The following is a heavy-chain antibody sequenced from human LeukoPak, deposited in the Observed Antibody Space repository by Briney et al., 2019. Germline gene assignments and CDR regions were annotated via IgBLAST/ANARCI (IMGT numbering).Heavy chain of an antibody. CDR2: IYWDEGK. J-gene: IGHJ6*02. V-gene: IGHV2-5*02. CDR3: VHGHGGWETGFYYYNLDV. D-gene: IGHD1-1*01. Sequence: SGPTLVNPTQTLTLTCTFSGFSLSTSGVGVGWTRQPPGKALEWLALIYWDEGKRYSPSLKSRLTITKDTSKNQVVLTMTNMDPVDTATYYCVHGHGGWETGFYYYNLDVWGQGTTVTVSS. CDR1: GFSLSTSGVG.